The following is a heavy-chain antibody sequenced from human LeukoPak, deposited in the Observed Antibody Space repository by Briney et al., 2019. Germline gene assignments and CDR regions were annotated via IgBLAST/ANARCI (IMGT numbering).Heavy chain of an antibody. J-gene: IGHJ4*02. CDR3: ARDVWELLRVPFDY. D-gene: IGHD1-26*01. CDR1: GFTFSSYS. CDR2: ISYDGSNK. Sequence: GGSLRLSCAASGFTFSSYSMNWVRQAPGKGLEWVAVISYDGSNKYYADSVKGRFTISRDNSKNTLYLQMNSLRAEDTAVYYCARDVWELLRVPFDYWGQGTLVTVSS. V-gene: IGHV3-30*03.